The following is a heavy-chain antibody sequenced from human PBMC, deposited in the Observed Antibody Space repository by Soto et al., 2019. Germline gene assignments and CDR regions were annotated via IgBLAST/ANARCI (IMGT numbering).Heavy chain of an antibody. V-gene: IGHV3-73*01. Sequence: GGSLRLSCAASGFTFSDSAMHWVRQASGKGLKWVGRVRGKGHSYATAYAASVEGRFTISRDDSKSTAYLQMNSLKTEDTAVYYCTTRRYTAGTPYFFDYWGQGILVTVSS. CDR1: GFTFSDSA. CDR3: TTRRYTAGTPYFFDY. J-gene: IGHJ4*02. CDR2: VRGKGHSYAT. D-gene: IGHD1-1*01.